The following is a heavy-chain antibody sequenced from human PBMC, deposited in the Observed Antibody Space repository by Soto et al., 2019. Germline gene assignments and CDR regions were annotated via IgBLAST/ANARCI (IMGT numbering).Heavy chain of an antibody. V-gene: IGHV4-39*01. CDR1: GVSISNSSYY. J-gene: IGHJ4*02. CDR2: IYYSGIT. Sequence: QLQLQESGPGLVKPSETLSLTCTVSGVSISNSSYYWGWIRRPPGKGLEWIGTIYYSGITYYNPSLNRRVPISVDTSKNQFSLKLTSVTASDTAVYYCARHGSNWGQGTLVTVSS. CDR3: ARHGSN.